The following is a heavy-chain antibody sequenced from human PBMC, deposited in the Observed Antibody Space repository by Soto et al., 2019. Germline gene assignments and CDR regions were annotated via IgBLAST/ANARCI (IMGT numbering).Heavy chain of an antibody. Sequence: QVQLVQSGAEVKKPGASVKVSCKASGYTFTSSGISWVRQAPGQGPEWMGWLSTYNGDTNYAQKFQGRVTMTTDTSTSTAYMDLRSLRSDDRAVYYCARTVAGYFDSWGQGTLVNVSS. D-gene: IGHD6-19*01. V-gene: IGHV1-18*01. CDR1: GYTFTSSG. CDR3: ARTVAGYFDS. J-gene: IGHJ4*02. CDR2: LSTYNGDT.